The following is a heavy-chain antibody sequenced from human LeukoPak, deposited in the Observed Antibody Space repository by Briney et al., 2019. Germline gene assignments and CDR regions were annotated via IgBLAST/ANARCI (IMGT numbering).Heavy chain of an antibody. CDR2: IRYDGSII. CDR3: AKGDDYYDSSGYDY. J-gene: IGHJ4*02. Sequence: GGSLRLSCAASGFTFSSYGMSWVRQAPGKGLEWVAFIRYDGSIIDYGGSVKGRFTISRDNSRNTLYLQMTSLRVEDAAVYYCAKGDDYYDSSGYDYWGQGTLVTVSS. V-gene: IGHV3-30*02. D-gene: IGHD3-22*01. CDR1: GFTFSSYG.